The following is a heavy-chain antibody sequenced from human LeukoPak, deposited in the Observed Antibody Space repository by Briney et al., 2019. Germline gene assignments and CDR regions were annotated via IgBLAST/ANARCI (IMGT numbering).Heavy chain of an antibody. D-gene: IGHD3-22*01. J-gene: IGHJ4*02. CDR1: GSSFSRYW. V-gene: IGHV3-7*03. CDR2: IKQDGSEK. Sequence: GGSLRLSCAASGSSFSRYWMSWVRQAPRKGLEWVANIKQDGSEKYYVDSEKGRFTISRDNAKNSLYLQMTSLRAEDTAVYYCARDKGDYDTSGSLFVFGGQGTLVTVSS. CDR3: ARDKGDYDTSGSLFVF.